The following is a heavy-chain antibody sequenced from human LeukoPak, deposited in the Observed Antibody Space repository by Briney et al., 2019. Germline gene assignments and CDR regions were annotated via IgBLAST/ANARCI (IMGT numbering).Heavy chain of an antibody. J-gene: IGHJ3*02. CDR3: ARRSAAKDAFDI. Sequence: GGSLRLSCDASGFIFSDYYMSWIRQAPGKGLVWVSRIKSDGSSTSYADSVKGRFTISRDNAKNTLYLQMNSLRAEDTAVYYCARRSAAKDAFDIWGQGTMVTVSS. V-gene: IGHV3-74*01. D-gene: IGHD6-25*01. CDR2: IKSDGSST. CDR1: GFIFSDYY.